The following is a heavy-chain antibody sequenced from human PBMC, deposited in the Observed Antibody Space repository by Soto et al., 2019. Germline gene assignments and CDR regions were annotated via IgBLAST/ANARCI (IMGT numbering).Heavy chain of an antibody. D-gene: IGHD3-10*01. CDR2: ITEGGDDT. CDR1: GFTFGNFI. V-gene: IGHV3-23*01. J-gene: IGHJ4*02. Sequence: PGGSLRLSCAASGFTFGNFIMRWVRQTPGKGLEWVSTITEGGDDTYYTDSVKGRFTISRDNSKNTLFLQMNSLRAEDTAVYYCARDPQGSYCYIDYWGQGTPVTVSS. CDR3: ARDPQGSYCYIDY.